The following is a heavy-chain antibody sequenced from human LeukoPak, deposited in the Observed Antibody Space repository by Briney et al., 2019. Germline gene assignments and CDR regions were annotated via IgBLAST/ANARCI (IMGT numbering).Heavy chain of an antibody. D-gene: IGHD6-13*01. CDR2: IFHGVTT. CDR3: ARDATIAAPLMS. Sequence: SETLSLTCTVSGSSINTPYYWAWIRQPPGEGLEWIGNIFHGVTTFYNPTLMNRVAISVDTSKNQFSLKLTSVTAADTAVYYCARDATIAAPLMSWGQGTLVIVSS. V-gene: IGHV4-38-2*02. J-gene: IGHJ4*02. CDR1: GSSINTPYY.